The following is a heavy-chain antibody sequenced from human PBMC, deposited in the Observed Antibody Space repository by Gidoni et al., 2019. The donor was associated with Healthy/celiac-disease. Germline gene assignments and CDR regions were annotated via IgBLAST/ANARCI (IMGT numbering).Heavy chain of an antibody. J-gene: IGHJ4*02. V-gene: IGHV3-48*03. CDR1: GSTFSSYE. Sequence: EVPLVEPGGGLVQPGGSLRLSCAASGSTFSSYEMNWVLQAPGKGMEWVSYISSSGSTIYYADSVKGRFTISRDNAKNSLYLQMNSLRAEDTAVYYCARDQDRIAGDYWGQGTLVTVSS. CDR3: ARDQDRIAGDY. CDR2: ISSSGSTI. D-gene: IGHD6-13*01.